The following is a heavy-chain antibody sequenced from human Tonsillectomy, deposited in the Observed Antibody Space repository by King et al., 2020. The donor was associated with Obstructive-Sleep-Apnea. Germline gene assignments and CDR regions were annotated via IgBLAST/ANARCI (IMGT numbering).Heavy chain of an antibody. J-gene: IGHJ4*02. CDR2: IYDSGST. V-gene: IGHV4-30-4*01. CDR1: GVSINSGDYY. Sequence: VQLQESGPGLVKPSQTLSLTCTVSGVSINSGDYYWTWIRQPPGKGLEWIGFIYDSGSTYFNPSLRSRVTVPIDTSRNQFSLNLNSVTAADTAVYFCARWRGGSGNIDYWGQGILVTVSS. D-gene: IGHD3-10*01. CDR3: ARWRGGSGNIDY.